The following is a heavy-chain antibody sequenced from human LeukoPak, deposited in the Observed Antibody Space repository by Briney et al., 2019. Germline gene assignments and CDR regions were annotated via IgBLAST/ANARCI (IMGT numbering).Heavy chain of an antibody. V-gene: IGHV1-18*01. CDR3: ARGILRSYADYDYTNWFDP. CDR2: ISAYNGNT. J-gene: IGHJ5*02. CDR1: GYTFTSYG. Sequence: ASVKVSCKASGYTFTSYGISWVRQAPGQGLEWMGWISAYNGNTNYAQKLQGRVTMTTDTSTSTAYMELRSLRSDDTAVYYCARGILRSYADYDYTNWFDPWGQGTLVTVSS. D-gene: IGHD5-12*01.